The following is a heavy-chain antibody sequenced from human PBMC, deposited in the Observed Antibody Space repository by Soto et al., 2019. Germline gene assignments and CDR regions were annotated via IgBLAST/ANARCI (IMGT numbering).Heavy chain of an antibody. V-gene: IGHV4-61*01. CDR3: ARATIFGVVIIDGIFFDY. J-gene: IGHJ4*02. Sequence: SETLSLTCTVSGGSVSSGSYYWSWIRQPPGKGLEWIGYIYYSGSTNYNPSLKSRVTISVDTSKNQFSLKLSSVTAADTAVYYCARATIFGVVIIDGIFFDYLGQGTLVTGSS. D-gene: IGHD3-3*01. CDR2: IYYSGST. CDR1: GGSVSSGSYY.